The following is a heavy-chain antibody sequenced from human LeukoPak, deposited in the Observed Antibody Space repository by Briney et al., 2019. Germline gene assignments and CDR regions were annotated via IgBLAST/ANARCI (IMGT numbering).Heavy chain of an antibody. V-gene: IGHV3-23*01. Sequence: PGGSLRLSCVVSGFTFSTYAMSWVRQAPGKGLEWVSGIGGSGGDTFYADSVRGRVTVSRDNSKNTLFLQIDSLRTEDTAVYYCVPLGGLGYYQYGMDVWGRGTTVTVSS. J-gene: IGHJ6*02. CDR1: GFTFSTYA. D-gene: IGHD3/OR15-3a*01. CDR3: VPLGGLGYYQYGMDV. CDR2: IGGSGGDT.